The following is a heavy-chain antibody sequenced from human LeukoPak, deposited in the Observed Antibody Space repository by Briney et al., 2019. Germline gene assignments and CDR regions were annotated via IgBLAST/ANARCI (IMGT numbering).Heavy chain of an antibody. CDR2: INESAST. D-gene: IGHD6-19*01. Sequence: PSGTLSLTCTVSGGSISSSSYYWGWIRQPPGKGLEWIGTINESASTTYNPSLKSRVTISVDTSKNPFSLKLSSVTAADTAVYYCARQLGIAVAGAGPIDYWGQGTLVTVS. CDR1: GGSISSSSYY. J-gene: IGHJ4*02. CDR3: ARQLGIAVAGAGPIDY. V-gene: IGHV4-39*01.